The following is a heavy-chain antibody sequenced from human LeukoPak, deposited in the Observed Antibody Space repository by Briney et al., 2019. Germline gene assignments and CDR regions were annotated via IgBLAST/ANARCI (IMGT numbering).Heavy chain of an antibody. Sequence: SETLSLTCAVPGGSISSGNWWSWVRQPPGKGLEWIGEIYHSGSTNYNPSLKSRVTISVDKSKNQFSLKLSSVTAADTAVYYCAREGRAGYNLGYWGQGTLVTVSS. CDR2: IYHSGST. CDR3: AREGRAGYNLGY. D-gene: IGHD5-24*01. J-gene: IGHJ4*02. V-gene: IGHV4-4*02. CDR1: GGSISSGNW.